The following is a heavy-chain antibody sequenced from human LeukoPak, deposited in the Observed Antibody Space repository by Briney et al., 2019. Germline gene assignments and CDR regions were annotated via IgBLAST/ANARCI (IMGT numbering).Heavy chain of an antibody. D-gene: IGHD2-21*02. CDR3: ARAVGAWGAVTAIYYFDY. J-gene: IGHJ4*02. CDR1: GGSFSGYY. V-gene: IGHV4-34*01. CDR2: INHSGST. Sequence: SETLSLTCAVYGGSFSGYYWSWIRQPPGKGLEWIGEINHSGSTNYNPSLKSRVTISVDTSKNQFSLKLSSVTAADTAVYYCARAVGAWGAVTAIYYFDYWGQGTLVTVSS.